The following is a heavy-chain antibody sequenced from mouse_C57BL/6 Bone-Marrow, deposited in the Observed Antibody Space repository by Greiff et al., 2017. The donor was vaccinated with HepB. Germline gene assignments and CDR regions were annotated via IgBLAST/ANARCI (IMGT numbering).Heavy chain of an antibody. CDR1: GYTFTSYW. D-gene: IGHD1-1*01. Sequence: QVQLQQPGAELVKPGASVKVSCKASGYTFTSYWMHWVQQRPGQGLEWIGRIHPSDSDTNYNQKFKGKATLTVDKSSSTAYMQLSSLTSEDSAFYYCAIAITTGGYFDVWGTGTTVTVSS. CDR2: IHPSDSDT. J-gene: IGHJ1*03. V-gene: IGHV1-74*01. CDR3: AIAITTGGYFDV.